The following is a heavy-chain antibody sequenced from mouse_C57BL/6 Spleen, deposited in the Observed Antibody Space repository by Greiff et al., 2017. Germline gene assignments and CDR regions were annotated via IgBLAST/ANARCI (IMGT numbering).Heavy chain of an antibody. V-gene: IGHV1-26*01. CDR2: INPNNGGT. CDR3: AYYASSPIDY. Sequence: VQLQQSGPELVKPGASVKISCKASGYTFTDYYMNWVKQSHGKSLEWIGDINPNNGGTSYNQKFKGKATLTVDKSSSTAYMELRSLTSEDSAVYYCAYYASSPIDYWGQGTSLTVSS. CDR1: GYTFTDYY. D-gene: IGHD1-1*01. J-gene: IGHJ2*02.